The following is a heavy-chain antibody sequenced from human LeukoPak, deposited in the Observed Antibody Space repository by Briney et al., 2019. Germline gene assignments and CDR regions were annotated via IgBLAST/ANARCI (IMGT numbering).Heavy chain of an antibody. Sequence: GESLRLSCAASGFRFSTFWMSWVRQAPGKGLDWVANINQNGGVKHYVDSVKSRFTISRDNAKNSLYLQMTSLRADDTAVYYCAKMMDYYGMDVWGQGTTVTVSS. J-gene: IGHJ6*02. CDR1: GFRFSTFW. V-gene: IGHV3-7*01. CDR3: AKMMDYYGMDV. CDR2: INQNGGVK. D-gene: IGHD3-16*01.